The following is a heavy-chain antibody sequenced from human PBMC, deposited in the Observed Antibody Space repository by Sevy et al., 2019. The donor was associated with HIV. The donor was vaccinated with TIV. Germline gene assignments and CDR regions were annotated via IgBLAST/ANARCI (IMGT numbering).Heavy chain of an antibody. J-gene: IGHJ4*02. Sequence: GGSLRLSCAASGFTFSSYGMHWVRHAPGKGLEWVAFIRYDGSNKYYADSVKGRFTISRDNSKNTLYLQINSLRAEDTAVYYCATWGFGELLSTLYYFDYWGQGTLVTVSS. CDR3: ATWGFGELLSTLYYFDY. V-gene: IGHV3-30*02. CDR2: IRYDGSNK. CDR1: GFTFSSYG. D-gene: IGHD3-10*01.